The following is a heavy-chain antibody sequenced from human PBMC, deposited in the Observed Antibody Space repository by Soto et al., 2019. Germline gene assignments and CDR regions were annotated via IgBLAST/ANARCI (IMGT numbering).Heavy chain of an antibody. CDR2: INHSGST. V-gene: IGHV4-34*01. J-gene: IGHJ4*02. D-gene: IGHD3-22*01. CDR1: GGSFSGYY. Sequence: SETLSLTCAVYGGSFSGYYWSWIRQPPGKGLEWIGEINHSGSTNYNPSLKSRVTISVDTSKNQFSLKLSSVTAADTAVYYCARSPRWSYYYDSSGYYPFDYWGQGTLVTVSS. CDR3: ARSPRWSYYYDSSGYYPFDY.